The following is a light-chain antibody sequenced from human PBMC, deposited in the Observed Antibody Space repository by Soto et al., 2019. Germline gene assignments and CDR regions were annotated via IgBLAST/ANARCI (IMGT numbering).Light chain of an antibody. V-gene: IGKV3-20*01. Sequence: IVLTECAGTRSLCPGERATLSSRASQSVSSSYLAWYQQNPGQAPRLLIYGASSRATGIPDRFSASASVTDLTLIISSLEPEDFAVYYWQQYGRSPWTFGQGTKVDIK. CDR3: QQYGRSPWT. CDR1: QSVSSSY. CDR2: GAS. J-gene: IGKJ1*01.